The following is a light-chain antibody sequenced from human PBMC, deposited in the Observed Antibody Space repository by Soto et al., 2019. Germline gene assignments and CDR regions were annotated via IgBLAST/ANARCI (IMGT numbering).Light chain of an antibody. CDR2: EVS. CDR3: CSYTVSTTFV. J-gene: IGLJ1*01. CDR1: SSDVGAYNH. V-gene: IGLV2-14*01. Sequence: QSALTQPASVSGSPGQSITISCTGTSSDVGAYNHVSWYQHHPGKAPKLMIYEVSNRPSGLSDRFSGSKSGNTASLTISGLQAEDEADYYCCSYTVSTTFVFGSGTKPTVL.